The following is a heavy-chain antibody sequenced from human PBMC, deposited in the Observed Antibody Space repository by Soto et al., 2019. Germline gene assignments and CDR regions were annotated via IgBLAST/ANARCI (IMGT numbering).Heavy chain of an antibody. D-gene: IGHD3-3*01. CDR2: IYYSGST. Sequence: QLQLQESGPGLVKPSETLSLTCTVSGGSISSSSYYWGWIRQPPGKGLEWIGRIYYSGSTYYNPSRKRRVTISVDTSKNQFSLKLGSVTAADTAVYYCARAYDFWSGYYTPGDYYYMDVWGKGTTVTVSS. CDR3: ARAYDFWSGYYTPGDYYYMDV. V-gene: IGHV4-39*01. J-gene: IGHJ6*03. CDR1: GGSISSSSYY.